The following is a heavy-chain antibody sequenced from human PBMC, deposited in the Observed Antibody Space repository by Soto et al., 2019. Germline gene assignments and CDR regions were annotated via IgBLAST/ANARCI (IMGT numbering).Heavy chain of an antibody. J-gene: IGHJ4*02. CDR2: INHSGST. D-gene: IGHD6-13*01. CDR3: RCIAAAGLFFDY. Sequence: QVQLQQWGAGLLKPSETLSLTCAVYGGSFSGYYWSWIRQPPGKGLEWIGEINHSGSTNYNPSLKSRVTISVDTSKNQFSLKLSSVTAADTAVYYCRCIAAAGLFFDYWGQGTLVTVSS. V-gene: IGHV4-34*01. CDR1: GGSFSGYY.